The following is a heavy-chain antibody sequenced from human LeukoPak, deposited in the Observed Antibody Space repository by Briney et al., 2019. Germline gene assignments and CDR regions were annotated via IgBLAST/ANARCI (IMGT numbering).Heavy chain of an antibody. CDR2: IIPIFGTA. CDR1: GGTFISYA. Sequence: ASVKVSCKASGGTFISYAISWVRQAPGQGLEWMGGIIPIFGTANYAQKFQGRVTITADESTSTAYMELSSLRSEDTAVYYCARSGSLHRDAALNYFDYWGQGTLVTVSS. D-gene: IGHD1-14*01. V-gene: IGHV1-69*13. J-gene: IGHJ4*02. CDR3: ARSGSLHRDAALNYFDY.